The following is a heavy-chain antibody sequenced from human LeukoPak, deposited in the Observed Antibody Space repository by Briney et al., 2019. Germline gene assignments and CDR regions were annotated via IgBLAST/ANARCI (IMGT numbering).Heavy chain of an antibody. D-gene: IGHD6-13*01. V-gene: IGHV1-69*13. J-gene: IGHJ5*02. Sequence: SVKVSCKASGGTFSSYAISWVRQAPGQGLEWMGGIIPIFGTANYAQKFQGRVTITADESTSTAYMELSSLRSEDTAVYYCARDGGRYSSSWFGFDPWGQGTLVTVSS. CDR1: GGTFSSYA. CDR2: IIPIFGTA. CDR3: ARDGGRYSSSWFGFDP.